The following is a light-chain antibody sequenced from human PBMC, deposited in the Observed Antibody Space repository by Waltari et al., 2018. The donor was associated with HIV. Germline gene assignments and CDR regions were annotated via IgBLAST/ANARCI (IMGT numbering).Light chain of an antibody. CDR3: QQSYTIPLT. CDR1: QSVSSH. V-gene: IGKV1-39*01. CDR2: GAS. J-gene: IGKJ3*01. Sequence: DIQMTQSPSSLSASVGDRVPITCRASQSVSSHLNWYQQKPGKAPKILIYGASSLESGVPSRFSGSGSGTDFTLTISSLQPEDFASYFCQQSYTIPLTFGPGTKVDI.